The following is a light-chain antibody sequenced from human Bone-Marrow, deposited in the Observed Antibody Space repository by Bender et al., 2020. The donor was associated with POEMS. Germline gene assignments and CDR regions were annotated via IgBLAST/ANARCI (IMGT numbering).Light chain of an antibody. J-gene: IGLJ1*01. CDR3: QMWNGSRDPFV. CDR1: NIESKG. CDR2: DDN. Sequence: SYVVTQPPSVSVAPGKTARITCEGSNIESKGVHWYQQKPGQAPVMVVSDDNGRPSGIPERVSGSNSGNTATLIISRVEAGDEADYHCQMWNGSRDPFVFGSGTKVTVL. V-gene: IGLV3-21*03.